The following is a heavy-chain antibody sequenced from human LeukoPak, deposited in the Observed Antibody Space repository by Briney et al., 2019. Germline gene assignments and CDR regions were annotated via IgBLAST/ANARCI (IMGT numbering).Heavy chain of an antibody. CDR3: AKDQVRYFDWLLRTFDY. CDR1: GFTFSSYA. Sequence: PGGSLRLSCAASGFTFSSYAMSWVRQAPGKGLEWVSAISGSGGSTYYADSVKGRFTISRDNSKNTLYLQMNSLRAEDTAVYYCAKDQVRYFDWLLRTFDYWGQGTLVTVSS. D-gene: IGHD3-9*01. V-gene: IGHV3-23*01. CDR2: ISGSGGST. J-gene: IGHJ4*02.